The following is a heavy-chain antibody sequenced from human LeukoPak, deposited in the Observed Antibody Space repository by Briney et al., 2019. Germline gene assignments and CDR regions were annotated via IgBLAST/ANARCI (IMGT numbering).Heavy chain of an antibody. CDR3: AKSQVGSSSSGFDY. D-gene: IGHD6-6*01. CDR2: ISGSGGST. J-gene: IGHJ4*02. V-gene: IGHV3-23*01. Sequence: PGGSLRLSCAASGFTFSGYAMSWVRQAPGKGLEWVSAISGSGGSTYYADSVKGRFTISRDNSKNTLYLQMNSLRAEDTAVYYCAKSQVGSSSSGFDYWGQGTLVTVSS. CDR1: GFTFSGYA.